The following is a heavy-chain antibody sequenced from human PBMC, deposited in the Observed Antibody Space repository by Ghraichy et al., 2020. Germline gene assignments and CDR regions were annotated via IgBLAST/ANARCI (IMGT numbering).Heavy chain of an antibody. J-gene: IGHJ4*02. D-gene: IGHD1-26*01. CDR2: VYYTGTT. V-gene: IGHV4-59*01. Sequence: SETLSLTCTVSNGSITNYYWSWIRQSPGKGLELIGYVYYTGTTNYNPSLRSRGTISLDTSKSQFTLRLSSVTAADTAIYYCARDWETTFDYWGQGTLVTVSS. CDR1: NGSITNYY. CDR3: ARDWETTFDY.